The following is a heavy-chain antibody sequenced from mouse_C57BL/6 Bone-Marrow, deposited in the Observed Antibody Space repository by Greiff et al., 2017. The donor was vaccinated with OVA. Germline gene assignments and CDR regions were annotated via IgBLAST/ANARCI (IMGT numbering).Heavy chain of an antibody. J-gene: IGHJ1*03. CDR3: AREGTVGYWYFDV. D-gene: IGHD1-1*01. Sequence: VQLQQSGAELVKPGASVKLSCKASGYTFTSYWMHWVKQRPGQGLEWIGMIHPNSGSTNYNEKFKSKATLTVDKSSSTAYMQLSSLTSEDSAVYYCAREGTVGYWYFDVWGTGTTVTVSS. CDR1: GYTFTSYW. CDR2: IHPNSGST. V-gene: IGHV1-64*01.